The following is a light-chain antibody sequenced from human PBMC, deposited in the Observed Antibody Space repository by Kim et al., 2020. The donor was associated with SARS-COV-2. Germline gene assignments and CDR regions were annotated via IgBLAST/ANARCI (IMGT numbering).Light chain of an antibody. CDR1: QSVSGNY. Sequence: SPGERATLPCRASQSVSGNYIAWYNQRPAQTPRRLIYAASKRATGMPDRFSGSGSGTDFTHTISRLGPEDFAVYYCQQYYSAPFTFGPGTKVDIK. V-gene: IGKV3-20*01. J-gene: IGKJ3*01. CDR2: AAS. CDR3: QQYYSAPFT.